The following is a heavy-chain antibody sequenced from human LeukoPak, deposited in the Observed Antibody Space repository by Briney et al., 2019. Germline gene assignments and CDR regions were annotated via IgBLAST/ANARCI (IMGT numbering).Heavy chain of an antibody. CDR3: ARGGSNAWYIDY. D-gene: IGHD6-19*01. V-gene: IGHV4-34*01. Sequence: SETLSLTCAASGGPFSGYHWSWIRQSPGKGLEWIGEINHSGSTNYNPSLESRVTISVDTSRNEFPVRLNSVTAADTAVYYCARGGSNAWYIDYWGQGTLVTVSS. J-gene: IGHJ4*02. CDR1: GGPFSGYH. CDR2: INHSGST.